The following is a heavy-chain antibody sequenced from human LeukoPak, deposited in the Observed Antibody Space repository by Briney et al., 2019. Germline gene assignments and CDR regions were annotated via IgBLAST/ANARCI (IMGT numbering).Heavy chain of an antibody. CDR1: GFTFDDYA. D-gene: IGHD1-26*01. CDR3: ARYSGSYYYPPAWDL. V-gene: IGHV3-9*01. Sequence: AGGSLRLSCAASGFTFDDYAMHWVRQAPGKGLEWVSGISWNSGRIGYADSVKGRFTISRDNAKNSLYLQMDSLRADDTAVYYCARYSGSYYYPPAWDLWGQGTLVTVSS. CDR2: ISWNSGRI. J-gene: IGHJ4*02.